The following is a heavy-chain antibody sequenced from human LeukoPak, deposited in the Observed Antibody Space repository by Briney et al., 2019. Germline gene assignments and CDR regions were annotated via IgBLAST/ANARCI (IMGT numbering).Heavy chain of an antibody. CDR3: ARDRVASGPPYYYYYYGMDV. D-gene: IGHD3-3*01. J-gene: IGHJ6*02. V-gene: IGHV6-1*01. Sequence: QTLSLTCAISGDSVSSNSAAWNWIRQSPSRGLEWLGRTYYRSKWYNDYAVSVKSRITNNPDTSKNQFSLQLNSVTPEDTAVYYCARDRVASGPPYYYYYYGMDVWGQGTTVTVSS. CDR1: GDSVSSNSAA. CDR2: TYYRSKWYN.